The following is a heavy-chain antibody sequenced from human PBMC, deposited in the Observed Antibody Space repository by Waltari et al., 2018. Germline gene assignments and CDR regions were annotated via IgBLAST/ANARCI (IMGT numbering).Heavy chain of an antibody. J-gene: IGHJ6*03. V-gene: IGHV3-48*04. CDR3: ARTFNYYFNMDV. Sequence: EVQLVESGGDLVQRGGSLTLSCAASGLTLSTYNMNWVRQAPGKGLECVSYISDSGTTRSYADSVKGRFTVSRDNAKNSLYLQMNSLRAEDTAVYYCARTFNYYFNMDVWGKGTTVTVSS. CDR1: GLTLSTYN. CDR2: ISDSGTTR.